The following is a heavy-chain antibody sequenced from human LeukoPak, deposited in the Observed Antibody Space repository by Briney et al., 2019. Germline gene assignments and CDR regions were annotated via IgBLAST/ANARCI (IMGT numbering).Heavy chain of an antibody. CDR1: GFTFSSYA. CDR3: ASLYDILTGSNDY. J-gene: IGHJ4*02. Sequence: GGSLRLSCAASGFTFSSYAMHWVRQAPGKGLEWVAVISYDGSNKYYADSVKGRFTISRDNSKNTLYLQMNSLRAEDTAVYYCASLYDILTGSNDYWGQGTLVTVSS. CDR2: ISYDGSNK. V-gene: IGHV3-30*04. D-gene: IGHD3-9*01.